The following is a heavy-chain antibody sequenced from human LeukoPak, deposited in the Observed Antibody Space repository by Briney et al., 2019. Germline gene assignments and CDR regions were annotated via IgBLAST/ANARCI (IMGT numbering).Heavy chain of an antibody. CDR1: GFTFSSYE. CDR3: ARGPYDYVWGSYRRDYFDY. J-gene: IGHJ4*02. Sequence: AGGSLRLSCAASGFTFSSYEMNWVRQAPGKGLEWVSYISSSGSTIYYADSVKGRFTISRDNAKNTLYLQMNSLRAEDTAVYYCARGPYDYVWGSYRRDYFDYWGQGTLVTVSS. D-gene: IGHD3-16*02. V-gene: IGHV3-48*03. CDR2: ISSSGSTI.